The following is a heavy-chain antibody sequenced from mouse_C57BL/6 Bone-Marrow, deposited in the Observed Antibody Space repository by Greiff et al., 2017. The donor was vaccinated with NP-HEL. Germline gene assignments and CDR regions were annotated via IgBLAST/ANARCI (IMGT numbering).Heavy chain of an antibody. J-gene: IGHJ2*01. V-gene: IGHV5-9-1*02. CDR3: TRDTVVAHDY. Sequence: EVKVVESGEGLVKPGGSLKLSCAASGFTFSSYAMSWVRQTPEKRLEWVAYISSGGDYIYYADTVKGRFTISRDNARNTLYLQMSSLKSEDTAMYYCTRDTVVAHDYWGQGTTLTVSS. D-gene: IGHD1-1*01. CDR1: GFTFSSYA. CDR2: ISSGGDYI.